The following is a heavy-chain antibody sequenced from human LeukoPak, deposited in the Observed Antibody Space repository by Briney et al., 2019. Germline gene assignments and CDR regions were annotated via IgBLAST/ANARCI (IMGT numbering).Heavy chain of an antibody. CDR1: GYSISSGYY. J-gene: IGHJ4*02. V-gene: IGHV4-38-2*02. Sequence: SETLSLTCAVSGYSISSGYYWGWIRQPPGKGLEWIGSIYHSGSTYYNPSLKSRVTISVDTSKNQFSLKLSSVTAADTAVYYCARDVVVGGWHDYWGQGTLVTVSS. D-gene: IGHD6-19*01. CDR3: ARDVVVGGWHDY. CDR2: IYHSGST.